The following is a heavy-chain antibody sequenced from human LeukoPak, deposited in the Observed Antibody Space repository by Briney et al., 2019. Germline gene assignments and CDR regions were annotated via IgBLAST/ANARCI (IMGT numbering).Heavy chain of an antibody. D-gene: IGHD1-26*01. V-gene: IGHV4-34*01. CDR1: IGSFSNYH. CDR2: VNESGGT. Sequence: KSSETLSLTCAVYIGSFSNYHWNWIRQTPAKGMEWIGEVNESGGTNISPSLRSRVILSVDTSKNQFSLKLISVTVADTAIYYCARGQGATVPQVGKNWFDPWGQGTRVTVSS. CDR3: ARGQGATVPQVGKNWFDP. J-gene: IGHJ5*02.